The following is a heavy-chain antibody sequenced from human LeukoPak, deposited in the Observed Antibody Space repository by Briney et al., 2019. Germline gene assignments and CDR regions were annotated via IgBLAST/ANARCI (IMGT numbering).Heavy chain of an antibody. CDR2: TYYRSKWYN. V-gene: IGHV6-1*01. J-gene: IGHJ4*02. CDR1: GDSVSSNSAA. CDR3: AKGGERGEYIIALFL. Sequence: SQTLSLTCVISGDSVSSNSAAWNWIRQSPSRGLQWLGRTYYRSKWYNDYAVSVKSRITINPDTSKNQFPLQLNSVTPEDTAVYYCAKGGERGEYIIALFLWGQGTLVTVSS. D-gene: IGHD3-10*01.